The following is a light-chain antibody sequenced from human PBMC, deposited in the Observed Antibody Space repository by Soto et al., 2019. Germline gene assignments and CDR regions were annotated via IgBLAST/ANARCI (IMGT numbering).Light chain of an antibody. V-gene: IGLV2-14*02. Sequence: QSALTQPASVSGSPGQSITISCTGTSSSVGDYDLVSWYQQHPGKAPKLMIYEVSNRPSGVSNRFSGSKSGNTASLTISGLQAEDEADYYCSSYTTSGPVFGGGTKLTVL. CDR2: EVS. CDR1: SSSVGDYDL. CDR3: SSYTTSGPV. J-gene: IGLJ3*02.